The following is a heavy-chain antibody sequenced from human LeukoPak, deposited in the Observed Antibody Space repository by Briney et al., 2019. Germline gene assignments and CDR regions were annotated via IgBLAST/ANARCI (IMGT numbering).Heavy chain of an antibody. V-gene: IGHV4-4*07. J-gene: IGHJ4*02. CDR2: ISTSGST. CDR1: GGSISSYY. Sequence: SETLSLTCTVSGGSISSYYWSWIRQPAGKGLEWIGRISTSGSTNHNPSLKSRVTMSVDTSKNQFSLKLSSVTAADTAVYYCARDPMTGYYDSRDYWGQGTLVTVSS. D-gene: IGHD3-22*01. CDR3: ARDPMTGYYDSRDY.